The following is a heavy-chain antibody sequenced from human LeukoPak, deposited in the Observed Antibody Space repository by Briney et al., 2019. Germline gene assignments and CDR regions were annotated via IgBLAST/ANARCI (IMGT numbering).Heavy chain of an antibody. V-gene: IGHV1-2*02. J-gene: IGHJ4*02. Sequence: ASVKVSCKASGYTFTGYYMHWVRQAPGQGLEWMGWINPNSGGTNYAQKFRGRVTMTRDTSISTAYMELSRLRSDDTAVYYCAREAFWDSSGSLSYWGQGTLVTVSS. CDR1: GYTFTGYY. CDR3: AREAFWDSSGSLSY. D-gene: IGHD3-22*01. CDR2: INPNSGGT.